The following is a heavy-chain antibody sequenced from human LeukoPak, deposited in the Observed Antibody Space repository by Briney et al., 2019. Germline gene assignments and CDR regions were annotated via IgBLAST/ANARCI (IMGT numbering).Heavy chain of an antibody. J-gene: IGHJ3*02. CDR3: ARGPTYYYDSSGYKDAFDI. CDR2: IYSGGST. CDR1: GFTLSTCG. D-gene: IGHD3-22*01. V-gene: IGHV3-53*01. Sequence: PGGSLRLSCAASGFTLSTCGMHWVRQAPGKGLEWVSVIYSGGSTYYADSVKGRFTISRDNSKNTLYLQMNSLRAEDTAVYYRARGPTYYYDSSGYKDAFDIWGQGTMVTVSS.